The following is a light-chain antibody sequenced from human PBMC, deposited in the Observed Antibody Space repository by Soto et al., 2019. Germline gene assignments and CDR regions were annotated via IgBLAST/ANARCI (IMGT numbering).Light chain of an antibody. V-gene: IGLV2-14*01. CDR3: SSYTSSSTLV. Sequence: QSVLTQPASVSGSPGQSITISCTGTSSDVGIYNYVSWYQQHPGKAPKLMIYEVSNRPSGVSNRFSGSKSGNTASLTISGLQAEDGADYYCSSYTSSSTLVFGGGTKLTVL. CDR2: EVS. CDR1: SSDVGIYNY. J-gene: IGLJ3*02.